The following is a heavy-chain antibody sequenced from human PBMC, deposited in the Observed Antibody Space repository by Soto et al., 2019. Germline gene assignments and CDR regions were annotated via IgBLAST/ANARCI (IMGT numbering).Heavy chain of an antibody. Sequence: ASVKVSCKASGYTFTSYDINWVRQATGQGPEWMGWMDCGSDRKGYAQKFQGRVTLTRDTSISTTYLELSSLRSDDTAVYYCAREELPIYYYGMDVWGQGTTVTVSS. V-gene: IGHV1-8*01. CDR3: AREELPIYYYGMDV. D-gene: IGHD1-7*01. J-gene: IGHJ6*02. CDR2: MDCGSDRK. CDR1: GYTFTSYD.